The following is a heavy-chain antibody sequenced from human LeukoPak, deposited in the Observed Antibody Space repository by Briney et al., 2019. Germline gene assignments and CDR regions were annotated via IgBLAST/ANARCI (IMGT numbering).Heavy chain of an antibody. J-gene: IGHJ4*02. CDR2: ITPLFGTA. D-gene: IGHD2-15*01. CDR3: ARVPSGGPFDY. CDR1: GGTFSKYT. V-gene: IGHV1-69*13. Sequence: ASVKVSCKASGGTFSKYTISWVRQRPGQGLEWMGGITPLFGTANYAQKFQGRVTITADESASTAYMELSSLRSEDTAVYYCARVPSGGPFDYWGQGTLVTVSS.